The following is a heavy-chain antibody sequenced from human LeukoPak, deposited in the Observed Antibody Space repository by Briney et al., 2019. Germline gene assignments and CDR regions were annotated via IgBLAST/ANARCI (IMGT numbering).Heavy chain of an antibody. J-gene: IGHJ1*01. CDR1: GDYVSRSDSY. CDR3: ARRRYYDGSGYLE. V-gene: IGHV4-39*01. CDR2: IYHSGRT. Sequence: SETLSLTCSVSGDYVSRSDSYWDWIRQPPGKGLEWIGTIYHSGRTYYSPSLKSRVTMSVDPSNNQFSLNLRSVTAADTAVYYCARRRYYDGSGYLEWGQGTLLSVSS. D-gene: IGHD3-22*01.